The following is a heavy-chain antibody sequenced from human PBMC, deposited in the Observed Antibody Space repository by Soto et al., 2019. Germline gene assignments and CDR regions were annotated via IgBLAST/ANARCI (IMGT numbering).Heavy chain of an antibody. CDR1: GGSFSGYY. J-gene: IGHJ4*02. CDR2: INHSGST. Sequence: SETLSLTCAVYGGSFSGYYWSWIRQPPGKGLEWIGEINHSGSTNYNPSLKSRVTISVDTSKNQFSLKLSSVTAADTAVYYCARGYSTVVRHLRFWGQGTLVNVSS. CDR3: ARGYSTVVRHLRF. V-gene: IGHV4-34*01. D-gene: IGHD4-17*01.